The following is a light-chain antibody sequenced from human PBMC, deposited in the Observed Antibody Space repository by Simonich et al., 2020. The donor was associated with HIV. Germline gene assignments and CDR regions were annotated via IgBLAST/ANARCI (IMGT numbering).Light chain of an antibody. CDR1: QSVLYSSNNKNY. CDR2: WAS. CDR3: PLT. J-gene: IGKJ4*01. V-gene: IGKV4-1*01. Sequence: DIVMTQSPDSLAVSLGERATINCKFRQSVLYSSNNKNYLAWFQQKPGQPPKLLIYWASTRESGVPDRFSGSGSGTDFTLTISSLQAEDVAVYSTPLTFGGGTKVEIK.